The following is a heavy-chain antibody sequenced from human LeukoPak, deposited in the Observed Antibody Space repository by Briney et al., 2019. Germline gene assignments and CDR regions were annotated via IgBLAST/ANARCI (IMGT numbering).Heavy chain of an antibody. V-gene: IGHV3-23*01. Sequence: PGGSLRLSCAASGFTFSSYAMSWVRQAPGKGLEWVSAISGSGGSTYYADSVKGRFTISRDNSKNTLYLQMNSLRAEDTAVYYCASGIMIMFEGVGAIDPWGQGTLVTVSS. J-gene: IGHJ5*02. D-gene: IGHD3-16*01. CDR3: ASGIMIMFEGVGAIDP. CDR2: ISGSGGST. CDR1: GFTFSSYA.